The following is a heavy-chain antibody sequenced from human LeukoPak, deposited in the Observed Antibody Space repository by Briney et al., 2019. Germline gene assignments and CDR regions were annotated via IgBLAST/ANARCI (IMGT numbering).Heavy chain of an antibody. J-gene: IGHJ4*02. V-gene: IGHV1-24*01. CDR3: ATDLSSPYDY. Sequence: ASVKVSCKVSGYTLTELSMHWVRQAPGKGLEWMGGFDPEDGETIYAQKFQGRVTMTEDTSTDAAYVELSNLRSEDTAVYYCATDLSSPYDYWGQGTLVTVSS. CDR1: GYTLTELS. CDR2: FDPEDGET. D-gene: IGHD6-13*01.